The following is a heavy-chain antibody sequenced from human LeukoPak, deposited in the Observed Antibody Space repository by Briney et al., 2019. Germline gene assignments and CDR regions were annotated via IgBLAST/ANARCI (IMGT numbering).Heavy chain of an antibody. CDR3: ARGGYDILTGPDP. CDR2: INHSGST. D-gene: IGHD3-9*01. V-gene: IGHV4-34*01. J-gene: IGHJ5*02. CDR1: GGSFSGYY. Sequence: SETLSLTCAVYGGSFSGYYWSWIRQPPGKGLEWIGEINHSGSTNYNPSLKSRVTISVDTSKNQFSLKLSSVTAADTAMYYCARGGYDILTGPDPWGQGTLVTVSS.